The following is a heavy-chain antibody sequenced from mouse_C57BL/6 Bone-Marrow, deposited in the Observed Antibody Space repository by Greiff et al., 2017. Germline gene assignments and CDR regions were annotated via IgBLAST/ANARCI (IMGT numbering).Heavy chain of an antibody. J-gene: IGHJ1*03. CDR3: ARSYYYGSSYRYFDV. D-gene: IGHD1-1*01. Sequence: VQLQQPGAELVKPGASVKLSCKASGYTFTSYWMHWVKQRPGQGLEWIGMIHPNSGSTNYNEKFKSKATLTVAKSSSTAYMQLSSLTSEDSAVYYCARSYYYGSSYRYFDVWGTGTTVTVSS. V-gene: IGHV1-64*01. CDR2: IHPNSGST. CDR1: GYTFTSYW.